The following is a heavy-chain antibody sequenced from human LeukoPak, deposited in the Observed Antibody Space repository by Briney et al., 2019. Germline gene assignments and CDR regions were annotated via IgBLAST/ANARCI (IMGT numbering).Heavy chain of an antibody. D-gene: IGHD4-23*01. Sequence: GASVKVSCKASGYTFTSHGISWVRQAPGQGLEWMGWINPNSGGTNYAQKFQGRVTMTRDTSISTAYMELSRLRSDDTAVYYCAREGYGGNSGCDYWGQGTLVTVSS. J-gene: IGHJ4*02. V-gene: IGHV1-2*02. CDR3: AREGYGGNSGCDY. CDR2: INPNSGGT. CDR1: GYTFTSHG.